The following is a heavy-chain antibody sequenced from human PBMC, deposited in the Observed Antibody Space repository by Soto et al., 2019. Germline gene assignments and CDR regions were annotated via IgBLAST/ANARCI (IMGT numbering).Heavy chain of an antibody. CDR1: GFFFSSYT. D-gene: IGHD2-21*01. J-gene: IGHJ4*02. V-gene: IGHV3-23*01. Sequence: EVQLLESGGGLVQPGGSLRLSCVGSGFFFSSYTMTWVRQAPGKGLEWVSSFSATSENTYYADSVRGRFTISRDKSKKTIFLQMNSLTAEDTAMYYLAEARDRQGVRLPFDYGGQGILVIVSS. CDR2: FSATSENT. CDR3: AEARDRQGVRLPFDY.